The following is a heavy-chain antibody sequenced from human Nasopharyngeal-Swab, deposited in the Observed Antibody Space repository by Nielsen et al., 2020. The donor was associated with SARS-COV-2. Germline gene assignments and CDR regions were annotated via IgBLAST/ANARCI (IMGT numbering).Heavy chain of an antibody. D-gene: IGHD1-7*01. J-gene: IGHJ5*02. V-gene: IGHV5-10-1*01. CDR3: ARGETGTTISWFDP. Sequence: VRQMTGKGLEWMGRIDPSDSYTNYSPSFQGHVTISADKSISTAYLQWSSLKASDTAMYYCARGETGTTISWFDPWGQGTLVTVSS. CDR2: IDPSDSYT.